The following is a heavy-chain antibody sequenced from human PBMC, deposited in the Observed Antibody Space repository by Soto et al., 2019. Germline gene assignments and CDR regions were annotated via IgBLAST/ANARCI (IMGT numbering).Heavy chain of an antibody. V-gene: IGHV4-34*01. J-gene: IGHJ4*02. CDR2: VKDGGHT. Sequence: QVQLQQWGAGLLKPSETLSLNCAVTGGSLSGYYWSWIRQPPGKGLEWIGEVKDGGHTNYSPSLRCRVTISSDTSNNQFSLRLISVTAADTGVYYCARGQEGVVATHWDQGSLVTVSS. CDR3: ARGQEGVVATH. CDR1: GGSLSGYY. D-gene: IGHD5-12*01.